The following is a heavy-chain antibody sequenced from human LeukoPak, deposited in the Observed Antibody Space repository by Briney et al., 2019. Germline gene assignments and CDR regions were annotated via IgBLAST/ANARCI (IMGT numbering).Heavy chain of an antibody. CDR1: GGTFSSYA. Sequence: SVKVSCKASGGTFSSYAISWVRQAPGQGLEWMGGIIPIFGTANYAQKFQGRVTITADKSTSTAYMELSSLRSEDTAVYYCARSRADYYDSSGSQMYYFDYWGQGTLVTVSS. CDR3: ARSRADYYDSSGSQMYYFDY. D-gene: IGHD3-22*01. CDR2: IIPIFGTA. J-gene: IGHJ4*02. V-gene: IGHV1-69*06.